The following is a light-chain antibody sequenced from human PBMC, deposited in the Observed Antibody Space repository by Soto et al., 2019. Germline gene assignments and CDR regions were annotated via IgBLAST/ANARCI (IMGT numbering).Light chain of an antibody. CDR2: DVN. CDR3: SSYTPSDTRQIV. V-gene: IGLV2-14*01. Sequence: QPALTHPASVSGSPGQSITISCTGTSRDIDGYNYVSWYQQHPGKAPKLVIYDVNSRPSGVPNRFSGSKSGNTASLTISGLQAEDEADYYCSSYTPSDTRQIVFATGTKVTVL. CDR1: SRDIDGYNY. J-gene: IGLJ1*01.